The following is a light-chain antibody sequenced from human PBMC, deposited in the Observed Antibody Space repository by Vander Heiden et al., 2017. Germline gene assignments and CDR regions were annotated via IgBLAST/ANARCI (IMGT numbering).Light chain of an antibody. V-gene: IGLV2-14*01. CDR2: EVS. J-gene: IGLJ2*01. CDR1: SSDGGGYNY. CDR3: SSYTSSSTVV. Sequence: QYALTQPASVSGSPGQSITISCTGTSSDGGGYNYVPWYQQHPGKPPKLMIYEVSNRPSGGSNRFSGSKSGNTASLTISGLQAEDEGDYYCSSYTSSSTVVFGGGTKLTFL.